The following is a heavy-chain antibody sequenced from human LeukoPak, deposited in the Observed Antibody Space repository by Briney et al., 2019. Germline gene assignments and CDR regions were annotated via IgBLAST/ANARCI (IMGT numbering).Heavy chain of an antibody. J-gene: IGHJ4*02. CDR3: AKGQEGTFDY. CDR1: GFTFSSYG. D-gene: IGHD3-10*01. CDR2: ISYDGSNK. Sequence: PGRSLRLSCAASGFTFSSYGMHWVRQAPGKGLEWVAVISYDGSNKYYADSVKGRFTISRDNSKNTLYLQMNSLRAEDTAVYYCAKGQEGTFDYWGQGTPVTVSS. V-gene: IGHV3-30*18.